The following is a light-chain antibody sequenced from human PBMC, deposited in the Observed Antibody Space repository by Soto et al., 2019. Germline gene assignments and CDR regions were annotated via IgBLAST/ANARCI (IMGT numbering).Light chain of an antibody. CDR3: SSYTTSNTYV. Sequence: SAPTQPPPVSGSPGQSVALSCTGSSSDVGSNNRVSWYHQPPGTAPKLIIYDVTNRPSGVPDRFSGSKSGNTASLTISGLQAEDEADYYCSSYTTSNTYVFGTGTKVTVL. V-gene: IGLV2-18*02. CDR2: DVT. J-gene: IGLJ1*01. CDR1: SSDVGSNNR.